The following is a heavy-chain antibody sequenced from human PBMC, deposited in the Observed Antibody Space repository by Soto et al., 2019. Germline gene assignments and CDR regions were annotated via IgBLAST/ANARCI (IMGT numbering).Heavy chain of an antibody. J-gene: IGHJ6*02. CDR2: IKQDGSEK. CDR3: ARGPWGFGELLYYGMDV. CDR1: GFTFSSYW. Sequence: GGSLRLSCAASGFTFSSYWMSWVRQAPGKGLEWVANIKQDGSEKYYVDSVKGRFTISRDNAKNSLYLQMNSLRAEDTAVYYCARGPWGFGELLYYGMDVWGQGTTVTVSS. D-gene: IGHD3-10*01. V-gene: IGHV3-7*01.